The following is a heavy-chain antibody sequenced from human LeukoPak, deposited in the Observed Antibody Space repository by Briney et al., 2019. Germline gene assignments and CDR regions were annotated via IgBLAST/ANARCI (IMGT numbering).Heavy chain of an antibody. Sequence: GGSLKISCQGSGYSFTSYWISWVRQMPGKGLEWMGRIDPSDSYTNYSPSFQGHVTISADKSISTAYLQWSSLKASDTAMYCCARLGGYCSSTSCYFFDWGQGTLVTVSS. D-gene: IGHD2-2*01. CDR3: ARLGGYCSSTSCYFFD. CDR1: GYSFTSYW. V-gene: IGHV5-10-1*01. CDR2: IDPSDSYT. J-gene: IGHJ4*02.